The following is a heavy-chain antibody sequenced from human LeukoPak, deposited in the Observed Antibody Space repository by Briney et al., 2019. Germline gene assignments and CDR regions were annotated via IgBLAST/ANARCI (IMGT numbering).Heavy chain of an antibody. J-gene: IGHJ4*02. Sequence: SETLSLTCVVYGGAFSGDYWSWIGQPPGRGLEWIGEINHSGRTNYNPSLKSRVTISVDTSKNQFSLELSSVTAADTAVYYCARERSGELSHFDYWGQGTLVTVSS. D-gene: IGHD3-10*01. CDR2: INHSGRT. CDR1: GGAFSGDY. V-gene: IGHV4-34*01. CDR3: ARERSGELSHFDY.